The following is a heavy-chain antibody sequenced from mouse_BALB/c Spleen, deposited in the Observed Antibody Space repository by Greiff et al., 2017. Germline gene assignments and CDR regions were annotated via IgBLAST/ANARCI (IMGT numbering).Heavy chain of an antibody. J-gene: IGHJ2*01. V-gene: IGHV14-3*02. Sequence: EVKLMESGAELVKPGASVKLSCTASGFNIKDTYMHWVKQRPEQGLEWIGRIDPANGNTKYDPKFQGKATITADTSSNTAYLQLSSLTSEDTAVYYCARTGYGNYVDYWGQGTTLTVSS. CDR3: ARTGYGNYVDY. D-gene: IGHD2-1*01. CDR2: IDPANGNT. CDR1: GFNIKDTY.